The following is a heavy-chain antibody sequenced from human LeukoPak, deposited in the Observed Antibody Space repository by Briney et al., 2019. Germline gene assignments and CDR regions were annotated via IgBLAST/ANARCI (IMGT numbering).Heavy chain of an antibody. CDR1: GGSFSGYY. CDR3: ARGAVGATRFYYYYGMDV. J-gene: IGHJ6*02. Sequence: PSETLSLTCAVYGGSFSGYYWSWIRQPPGKGLEWIGEINHSGSTNYNPSLKSRLTISVDTSNNQFSLELSSVTAADTAVYYCARGAVGATRFYYYYGMDVWGQGTTVTVSS. V-gene: IGHV4-34*01. CDR2: INHSGST. D-gene: IGHD1-26*01.